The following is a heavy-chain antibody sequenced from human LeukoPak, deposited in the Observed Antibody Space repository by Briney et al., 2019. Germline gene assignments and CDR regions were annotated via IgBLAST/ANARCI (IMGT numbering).Heavy chain of an antibody. CDR1: GFTFSSYS. Sequence: GGTLRLSCAASGFTFSSYSMNWVRQAPGKGLEWVSSISSSSSYIYYADSVKGRFTISRDNAENSLYLQMNSLRAEDTAVYYCASSLCGGDRFFPFYGMDVWGQGTTVTVSS. V-gene: IGHV3-21*01. CDR3: ASSLCGGDRFFPFYGMDV. J-gene: IGHJ6*02. CDR2: ISSSSSYI. D-gene: IGHD2-21*02.